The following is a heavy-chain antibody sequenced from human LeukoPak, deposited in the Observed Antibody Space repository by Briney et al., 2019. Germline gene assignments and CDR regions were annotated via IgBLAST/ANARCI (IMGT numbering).Heavy chain of an antibody. CDR1: GGSFSGYY. J-gene: IGHJ4*02. D-gene: IGHD3-16*02. CDR3: ARHLMITFGGVIAPFDY. Sequence: PSETLSLTCAVYGGSFSGYYWTWIRQPPGKGLEWIGEIKHSGSSNYNPSLKSRVTISADTAKSQFSLKLSSVAAADTAVYYCARHLMITFGGVIAPFDYWGQGTLVTVSS. CDR2: IKHSGSS. V-gene: IGHV4-34*01.